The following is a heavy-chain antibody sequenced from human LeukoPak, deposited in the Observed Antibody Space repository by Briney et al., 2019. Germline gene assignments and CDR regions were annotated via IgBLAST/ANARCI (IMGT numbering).Heavy chain of an antibody. Sequence: TGGSLRLSCAASGFTFTTYWMHWVRQAPGKGLVWVSRINTDGSTTTYADSVKGRFTISRDNAKNTLYLQMNSLRAEDTAVYYCARGGDYASRSPGDYWGQGTLVTVSS. D-gene: IGHD3-10*01. J-gene: IGHJ4*02. CDR3: ARGGDYASRSPGDY. CDR1: GFTFTTYW. CDR2: INTDGSTT. V-gene: IGHV3-74*01.